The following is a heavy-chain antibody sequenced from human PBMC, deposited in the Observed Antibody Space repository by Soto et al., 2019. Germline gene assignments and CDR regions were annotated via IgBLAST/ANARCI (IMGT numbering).Heavy chain of an antibody. CDR1: GGTFSSYA. J-gene: IGHJ6*02. CDR3: ARPRYCSGGSCYSIDYYYGMDV. D-gene: IGHD2-15*01. V-gene: IGHV1-69*13. Sequence: SVKVSCKASGGTFSSYAISWVRQAPGQGLEWMGGIIPIFGTANYAQKFQGRVTITADESTSTAYMELSSLRSEDTAVYYCARPRYCSGGSCYSIDYYYGMDVWGQGTTVTVSS. CDR2: IIPIFGTA.